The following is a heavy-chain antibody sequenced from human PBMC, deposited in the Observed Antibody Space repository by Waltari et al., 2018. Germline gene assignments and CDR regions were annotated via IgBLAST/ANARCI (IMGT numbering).Heavy chain of an antibody. CDR3: AREGHGGYLILAY. D-gene: IGHD5-12*01. J-gene: IGHJ4*02. V-gene: IGHV1-46*01. CDR1: GYTFTSYY. Sequence: QVQLVQSGAEVKKPGASVKVSCKASGYTFTSYYMHWVRQAPGQGLEWMGIINPSGGRTSYAQKFHGSVTMTRDTSTSTVYMELSSLRSEDTAVYYCAREGHGGYLILAYWGQGTLVTVSS. CDR2: INPSGGRT.